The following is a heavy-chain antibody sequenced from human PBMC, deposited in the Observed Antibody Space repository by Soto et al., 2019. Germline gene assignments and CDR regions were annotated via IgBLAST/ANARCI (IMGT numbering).Heavy chain of an antibody. V-gene: IGHV3-74*01. CDR2: INSDGNTI. D-gene: IGHD1-7*01. CDR1: GFTFSNSW. J-gene: IGHJ4*02. Sequence: GGSLRLSCAASGFTFSNSWMHWVRQAPGKGPVWVSRINSDGNTINSADSVKGRFTISRDNAKNTLYLQMDSLRAEDTAVYYCTRAGNYRFEYRGQGTLVTVSS. CDR3: TRAGNYRFEY.